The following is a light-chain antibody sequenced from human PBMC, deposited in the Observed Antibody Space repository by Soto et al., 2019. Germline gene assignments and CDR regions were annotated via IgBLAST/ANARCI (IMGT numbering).Light chain of an antibody. V-gene: IGKV1-39*01. Sequence: DIEMTQSPSSLSASVGDSVTITCRASQSNSNFLTWYRKSPGRAPELLIYAASTLQSGVPSRFSGSGSGTDFTLTIRSLQPEDFATYWCHQTFTPPLTFGGGTKVEI. CDR1: QSNSNF. CDR3: HQTFTPPLT. CDR2: AAS. J-gene: IGKJ4*01.